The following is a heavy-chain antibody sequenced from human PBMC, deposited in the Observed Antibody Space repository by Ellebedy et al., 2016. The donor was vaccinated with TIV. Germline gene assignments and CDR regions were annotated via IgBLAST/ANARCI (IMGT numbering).Heavy chain of an antibody. V-gene: IGHV1-18*04. CDR2: ISAYNGNT. D-gene: IGHD4-23*01. CDR3: ARDIAGTTVECGGCDY. CDR1: GYTFTSYY. Sequence: ASVKVSCKASGYTFTSYYMHWVRQAPGQGLEWMGWISAYNGNTNYAQKLQGRVTMTTDTSTSTAYMELRSLRSDDTAVYYCARDIAGTTVECGGCDYWGQGTLVTVSS. J-gene: IGHJ4*02.